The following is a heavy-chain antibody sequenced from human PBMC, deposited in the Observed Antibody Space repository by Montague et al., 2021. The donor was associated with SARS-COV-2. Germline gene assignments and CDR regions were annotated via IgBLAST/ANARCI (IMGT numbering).Heavy chain of an antibody. CDR1: GGSFSGYY. CDR3: ARVRYYGSGTSLGMDV. D-gene: IGHD3-10*01. J-gene: IGHJ6*02. Sequence: SETRSLTCAVYGGSFSGYYWSWIRQPPGKGLEWIGEINHSGSTNYNPSLKSRVTISTDTSKNQFSLKLSSVTAADTAVYYCARVRYYGSGTSLGMDVWGQGTTVTVSS. CDR2: INHSGST. V-gene: IGHV4-34*01.